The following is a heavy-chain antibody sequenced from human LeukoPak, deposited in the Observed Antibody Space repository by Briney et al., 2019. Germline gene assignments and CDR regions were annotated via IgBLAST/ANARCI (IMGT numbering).Heavy chain of an antibody. CDR1: GYTFTGYY. V-gene: IGHV1-2*02. D-gene: IGHD3-9*01. CDR3: ARELGHYDILTGWYY. Sequence: ASVKVSCKASGYTFTGYYMHWVRQAPGQGLEWMGWINPNSGGTNYAQKFQGRVTMTRDTSISTAYMKLSRLRSDDTAVYYCARELGHYDILTGWYYWGQGTLVTVSS. CDR2: INPNSGGT. J-gene: IGHJ4*02.